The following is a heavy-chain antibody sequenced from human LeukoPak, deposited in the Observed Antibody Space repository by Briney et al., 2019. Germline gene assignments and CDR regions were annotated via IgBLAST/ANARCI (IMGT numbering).Heavy chain of an antibody. J-gene: IGHJ4*02. Sequence: GGSLRLSCAASGFTFSSYGMHWVRQAPGKGLERVAFIRYDGSNKYYADSVKGRFTISRDNSKNTLYLQMNSLRAEDTAVYYCAKDLTYDILTGEDYWGQGTLVTVSS. CDR2: IRYDGSNK. CDR1: GFTFSSYG. V-gene: IGHV3-30*02. CDR3: AKDLTYDILTGEDY. D-gene: IGHD3-9*01.